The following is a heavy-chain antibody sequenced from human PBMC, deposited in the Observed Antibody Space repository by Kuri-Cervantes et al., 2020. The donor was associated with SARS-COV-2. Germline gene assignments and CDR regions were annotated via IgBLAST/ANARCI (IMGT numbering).Heavy chain of an antibody. V-gene: IGHV3-23*01. Sequence: LPLTCAASGFTFSSYAMSWVRQAPGKGLEWVSAISGSGGSTYYADSVKGRFTISRDNSKNTLYLQMNSLRAEDTAVYYCAKDILDGGYCSSTSCYVVGYFDYWGQGTLVTVSS. D-gene: IGHD2-2*01. J-gene: IGHJ4*02. CDR3: AKDILDGGYCSSTSCYVVGYFDY. CDR2: ISGSGGST. CDR1: GFTFSSYA.